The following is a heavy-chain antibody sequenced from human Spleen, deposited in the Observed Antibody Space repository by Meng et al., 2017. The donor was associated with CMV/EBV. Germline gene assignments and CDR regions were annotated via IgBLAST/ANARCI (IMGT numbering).Heavy chain of an antibody. Sequence: GGSLRLSCAASGFTSSNAWMSWVRQAPGKGLEWVGRIKSKTDGGTTDYAAPVKGRFTISRDDSKNTLYLQMNSLKTEDTAVYYCTSGYGLLEWLYRAWGQGTMVTVSS. CDR3: TSGYGLLEWLYRA. V-gene: IGHV3-15*01. D-gene: IGHD3-3*01. CDR2: IKSKTDGGTT. CDR1: GFTSSNAW. J-gene: IGHJ3*01.